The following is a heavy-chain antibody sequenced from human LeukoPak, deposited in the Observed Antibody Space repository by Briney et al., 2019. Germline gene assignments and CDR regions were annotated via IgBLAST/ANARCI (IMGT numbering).Heavy chain of an antibody. CDR2: ISYDGSDK. CDR1: GFTFTSYG. D-gene: IGHD6-13*01. CDR3: AKDLVGSSWSHGFDY. Sequence: GGSLRLSCAASGFTFTSYGMHWVRQAPGKGLEWLAVISYDGSDKSYADSVKGRFTISRDNSKNTLYLKMNSLRAEDTAVYSCAKDLVGSSWSHGFDYWGQGNLVTVSS. V-gene: IGHV3-30*18. J-gene: IGHJ4*02.